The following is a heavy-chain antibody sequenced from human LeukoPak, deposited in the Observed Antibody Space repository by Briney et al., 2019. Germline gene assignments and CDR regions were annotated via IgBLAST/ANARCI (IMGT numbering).Heavy chain of an antibody. D-gene: IGHD6-13*01. CDR1: GYSFTSYW. CDR2: IYPGDSDT. J-gene: IGHJ4*02. CDR3: ARHVFLTTYSSWYEIDY. Sequence: GESLKISCKGSGYSFTSYWIGWVRQMPGKGLEWMGIIYPGDSDTRYSPSFQGQVTISADKSISTAYLQWGSLKASDTAMYYCARHVFLTTYSSWYEIDYWGQGTLVTVSS. V-gene: IGHV5-51*01.